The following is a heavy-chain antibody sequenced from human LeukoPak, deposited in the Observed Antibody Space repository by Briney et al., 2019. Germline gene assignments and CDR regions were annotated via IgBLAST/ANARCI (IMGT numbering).Heavy chain of an antibody. Sequence: SGGSLRLSCAASGFTFSSYWMSWVRQAPGKGLEWVANIKQDGSEKYYVDSVKGRFTISRDNAKNSLDLQMNSLRAEDTAVYYCAREHPPGYYYYMDVWGKGTTVTISS. CDR2: IKQDGSEK. V-gene: IGHV3-7*01. CDR1: GFTFSSYW. J-gene: IGHJ6*03. CDR3: AREHPPGYYYYMDV.